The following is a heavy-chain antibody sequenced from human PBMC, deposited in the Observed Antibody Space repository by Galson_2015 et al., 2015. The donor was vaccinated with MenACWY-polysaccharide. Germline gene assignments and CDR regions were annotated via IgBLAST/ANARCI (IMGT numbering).Heavy chain of an antibody. CDR1: GFTFDDYA. V-gene: IGHV3-9*01. CDR2: ISWNSGSI. Sequence: SLRLSCAASGFTFDDYAMHWVRQAPGKGLEWVSGISWNSGSIGYADSVKGRFTISRGNAKKSLYLQMNSLRAEDTALYYCAKDSLYDSSGYFDYWGQGTLVTVSS. J-gene: IGHJ4*02. CDR3: AKDSLYDSSGYFDY. D-gene: IGHD3-22*01.